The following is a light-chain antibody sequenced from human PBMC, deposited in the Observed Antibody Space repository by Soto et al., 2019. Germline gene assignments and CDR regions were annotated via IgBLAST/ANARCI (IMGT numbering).Light chain of an antibody. CDR2: SNN. V-gene: IGLV1-44*01. CDR3: ATWDDSLYGMV. Sequence: SVLTQPPSASGTPGQRVTISCSGSSSNIGRNPVNWYLQLPGTAPKLLIYSNNQRPSGVPDRVSASKSGTSASLTISGLQSEDEADYYCATWDDSLYGMVFGGGTKVTVL. CDR1: SSNIGRNP. J-gene: IGLJ2*01.